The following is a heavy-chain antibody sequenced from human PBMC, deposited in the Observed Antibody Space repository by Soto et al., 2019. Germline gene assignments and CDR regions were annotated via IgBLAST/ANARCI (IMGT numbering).Heavy chain of an antibody. CDR1: GGTFNSYA. V-gene: IGHV1-69*12. CDR2: IIPVFGTA. J-gene: IGHJ6*02. D-gene: IGHD4-4*01. Sequence: QVQVVQSGAEVKKPGSSVKVSCKASGGTFNSYAISWVRQAPGQGLEWVGGIIPVFGTANYAQKFQGRVTIXAXEXRSTAYMELRSLRSEDTAVYYWARHSNFNYFYGLDVWGQGTTVTVSS. CDR3: ARHSNFNYFYGLDV.